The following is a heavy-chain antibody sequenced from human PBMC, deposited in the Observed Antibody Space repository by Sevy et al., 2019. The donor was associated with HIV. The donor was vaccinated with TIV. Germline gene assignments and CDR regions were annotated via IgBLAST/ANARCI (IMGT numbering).Heavy chain of an antibody. Sequence: ASVKVSCKVSGYTLTELSMHWVRQAPGKGLEWMATFDPEDGETIYAQKFQGRVTMTEDTSTDTAYMELCSLGSEDTAVYYCSTTRDYYDSSGYPFDYWGQGTLVTVSS. J-gene: IGHJ4*02. D-gene: IGHD3-22*01. CDR2: FDPEDGET. V-gene: IGHV1-24*01. CDR3: STTRDYYDSSGYPFDY. CDR1: GYTLTELS.